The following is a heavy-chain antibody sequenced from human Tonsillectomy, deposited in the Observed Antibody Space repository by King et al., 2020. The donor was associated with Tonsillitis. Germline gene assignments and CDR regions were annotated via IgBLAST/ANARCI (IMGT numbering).Heavy chain of an antibody. CDR3: ARDLAPRIWFGESDAFDI. CDR2: ISSSSSTI. V-gene: IGHV3-48*01. D-gene: IGHD3-10*01. Sequence: VQLVESGGGLVHPGGSLRLSCAASGFTFSSYSMNWVRQAPGKGLEWVSYISSSSSTIYYADSVKGRFTISRDNAKNSLYLQMNSLRAEDTAVYYCARDLAPRIWFGESDAFDIWGQGTMVTVSS. J-gene: IGHJ3*02. CDR1: GFTFSSYS.